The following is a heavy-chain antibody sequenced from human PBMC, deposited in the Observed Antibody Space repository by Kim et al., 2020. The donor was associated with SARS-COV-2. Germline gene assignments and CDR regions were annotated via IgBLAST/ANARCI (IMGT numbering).Heavy chain of an antibody. CDR2: IEKYGSEK. V-gene: IGHV3-7*03. J-gene: IGHJ4*02. CDR3: ARDPDYGGAGVFLDY. CDR1: GFTFSSYW. D-gene: IGHD4-17*01. Sequence: GGSLRLSCAASGFTFSSYWMSWVRQAPGKGLEWVANIEKYGSEKLYMNSVKGRFSISRDNAKNSLYLQMNSLRAEDTAVYYCARDPDYGGAGVFLDYWGQGSLVTVSS.